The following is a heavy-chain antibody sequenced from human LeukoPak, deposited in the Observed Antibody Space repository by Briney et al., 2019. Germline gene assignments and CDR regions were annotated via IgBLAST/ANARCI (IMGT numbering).Heavy chain of an antibody. J-gene: IGHJ6*03. CDR3: ARRAVVPYYYMDV. CDR1: GYSFTSYW. V-gene: IGHV5-51*01. D-gene: IGHD6-19*01. Sequence: GESLKISCKGSGYSFTSYWIGWVRQMPGKGLEWMGIIYPGDSDTRYSPSFQGQVTISADKSISTAYLQWSSLKASDTAMYYCARRAVVPYYYMDVWGKGTTVTISS. CDR2: IYPGDSDT.